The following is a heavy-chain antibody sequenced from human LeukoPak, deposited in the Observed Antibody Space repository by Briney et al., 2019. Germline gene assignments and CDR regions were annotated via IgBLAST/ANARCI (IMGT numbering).Heavy chain of an antibody. Sequence: GGSLRLSCAASGFTFSSYGMHWVRQAPGKGLEWVAVISYDGSNKYYADSVKGRFTISRDNSKNTLYLQMNSLRAEDTAAYYCARKEMAPNWGQGTLVTVSS. CDR3: ARKEMAPN. CDR1: GFTFSSYG. J-gene: IGHJ4*02. CDR2: ISYDGSNK. V-gene: IGHV3-30*03. D-gene: IGHD5-24*01.